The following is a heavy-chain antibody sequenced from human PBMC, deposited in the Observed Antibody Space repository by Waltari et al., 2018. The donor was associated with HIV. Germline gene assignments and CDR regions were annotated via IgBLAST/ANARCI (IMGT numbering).Heavy chain of an antibody. CDR1: Y. CDR2: ISSSGGTM. J-gene: IGHJ6*02. D-gene: IGHD1-1*01. CDR3: VRVAIATGYYYYYGVDV. Sequence: YMSWIRQSAEKGLEWISYISSSGGTMYYADSVKGRFTISRDNAKNSLYLQMNSLRGEDTAVYFCVRVAIATGYYYYYGVDVWGQGTTVTVSS. V-gene: IGHV3-11*01.